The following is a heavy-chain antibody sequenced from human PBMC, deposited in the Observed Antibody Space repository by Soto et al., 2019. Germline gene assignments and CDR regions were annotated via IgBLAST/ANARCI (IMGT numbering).Heavy chain of an antibody. V-gene: IGHV1-58*02. CDR1: GFTFTSSA. CDR2: IVVGSGNT. D-gene: IGHD3-3*01. J-gene: IGHJ3*02. CDR3: AADTTYDFGSGYFPEALDI. Sequence: QMQLVQSGPEVQKPGISVKVSCKASGFTFTSSAMQWVRQARGQRLERIGWIVVGSGNTNYAQKIQERVTSTRDLSTSPAYMEQTSLRSGDTAVYYCAADTTYDFGSGYFPEALDIWGQGTMVTVSS.